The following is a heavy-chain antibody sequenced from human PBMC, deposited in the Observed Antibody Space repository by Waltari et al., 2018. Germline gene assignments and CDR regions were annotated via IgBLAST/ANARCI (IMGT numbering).Heavy chain of an antibody. CDR2: INHSGST. D-gene: IGHD6-19*01. Sequence: QVQLQQWGAGLLKPSETLSLTCAVYGGSFSGYYWSWIRQPPGKGLEWIGEINHSGSTNYNPSLKSRVTISVDTSKNQFSLKLSSVTAADTAVYYCARRGGSSGWYVDDYWGQGTLVTVSS. CDR1: GGSFSGYY. V-gene: IGHV4-34*01. CDR3: ARRGGSSGWYVDDY. J-gene: IGHJ4*02.